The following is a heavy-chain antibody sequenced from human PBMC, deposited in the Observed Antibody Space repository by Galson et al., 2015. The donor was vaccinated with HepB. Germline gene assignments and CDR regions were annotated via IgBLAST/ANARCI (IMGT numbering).Heavy chain of an antibody. D-gene: IGHD2-15*01. CDR3: ARVRVYSGAFDI. CDR1: GFTFSRYS. Sequence: SLRLSCAASGFTFSRYSMNWVRQAPGKGLEWVSYISSGSITIYYGDSVKGRFTISRDNAKNSLYLQMNSLRAEDTAVYYCARVRVYSGAFDIWGQGTMVTVSS. CDR2: ISSGSITI. J-gene: IGHJ3*02. V-gene: IGHV3-48*01.